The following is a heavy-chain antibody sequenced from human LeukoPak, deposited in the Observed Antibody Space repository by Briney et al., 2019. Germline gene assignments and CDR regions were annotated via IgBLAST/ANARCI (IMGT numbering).Heavy chain of an antibody. J-gene: IGHJ6*02. CDR1: GYTFTSYD. V-gene: IGHV1-8*01. CDR3: ARASREYYYYYGMDV. Sequence: ASVKVSCKASGYTFTSYDINWVRQATGQGLEWMGWMNPNSGNTGYAQKFQGRVTMTRNTSISTAYMELSSLRSEDTAVYYCARASREYYYYYGMDVWGQGTTVTVSS. D-gene: IGHD5-24*01. CDR2: MNPNSGNT.